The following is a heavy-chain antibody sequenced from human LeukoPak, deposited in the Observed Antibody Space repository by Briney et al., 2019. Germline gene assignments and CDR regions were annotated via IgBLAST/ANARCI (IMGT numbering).Heavy chain of an antibody. CDR1: GGSISGYY. V-gene: IGHV4-59*08. Sequence: SETLSLTCTVSGGSISGYYWSWIRQPPGKGLEWIGYIYYSGSTNYNPSLKSRVSISVDTSKNQFSLKVSSVTAADTAVYYCARLTYCSGGSCHYYFDYWGQGTLVTVSS. CDR2: IYYSGST. J-gene: IGHJ4*02. CDR3: ARLTYCSGGSCHYYFDY. D-gene: IGHD2-15*01.